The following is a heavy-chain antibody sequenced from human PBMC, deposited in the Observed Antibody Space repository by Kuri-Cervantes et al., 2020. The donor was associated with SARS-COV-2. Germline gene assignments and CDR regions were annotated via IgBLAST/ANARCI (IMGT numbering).Heavy chain of an antibody. J-gene: IGHJ6*02. D-gene: IGHD6-13*01. CDR3: ARDSPDSSSWYYYYYGMDV. CDR2: IPYDRSNE. Sequence: LSLTCAVSGFTFRSYAMHWVRQAPGKGLEWVAVIPYDRSNEYYADSVKGRFTISRDNYKNTLYLQMNSLRAEDTAVYYCARDSPDSSSWYYYYYGMDVWGQGTTVTVSS. CDR1: GFTFRSYA. V-gene: IGHV3-30-3*01.